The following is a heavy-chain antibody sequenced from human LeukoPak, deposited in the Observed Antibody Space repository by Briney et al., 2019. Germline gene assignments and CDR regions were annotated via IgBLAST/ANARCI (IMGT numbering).Heavy chain of an antibody. V-gene: IGHV3-30*02. Sequence: PGGSLRLSCAASGFTFGSYGMHWVRQAPGKGLEWVAFIRYDGSNKYYADSVKGRFTISRDNSKNTLYLQMNSLRAEDTAVYYCAKAVRVGATSLGDYWGQGTLVTVSS. CDR2: IRYDGSNK. J-gene: IGHJ4*02. CDR1: GFTFGSYG. CDR3: AKAVRVGATSLGDY. D-gene: IGHD1-26*01.